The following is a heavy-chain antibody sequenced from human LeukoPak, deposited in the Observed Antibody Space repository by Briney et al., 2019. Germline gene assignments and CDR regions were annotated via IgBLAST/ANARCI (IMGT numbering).Heavy chain of an antibody. V-gene: IGHV3-48*02. Sequence: GGSLRLSCVASGFTFSSYSMNWVRQAPGKGLEWVSYISSSSSTIYYADSVKGRFTISRDNAKNSLYLQMNSLRDEDTAVYYCARFPGVGITMVRGSWGQGTMVTVSS. CDR2: ISSSSSTI. CDR1: GFTFSSYS. J-gene: IGHJ3*01. CDR3: ARFPGVGITMVRGS. D-gene: IGHD3-10*01.